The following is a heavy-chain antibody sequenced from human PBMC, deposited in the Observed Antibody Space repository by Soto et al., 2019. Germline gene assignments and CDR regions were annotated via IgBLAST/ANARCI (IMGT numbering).Heavy chain of an antibody. D-gene: IGHD2-15*01. V-gene: IGHV3-23*01. Sequence: GGSLRLSCAASGFTFSSYAMSWVRQAPGKGLEWVSAISGSGGSTYYADSVKGRFTISRDNSKNTLYLQMNSLRAEDTAVYYCAKGSYCSGGSCYNREEEGYYYYRMDVWGQGTTVTVSS. CDR3: AKGSYCSGGSCYNREEEGYYYYRMDV. CDR2: ISGSGGST. J-gene: IGHJ6*02. CDR1: GFTFSSYA.